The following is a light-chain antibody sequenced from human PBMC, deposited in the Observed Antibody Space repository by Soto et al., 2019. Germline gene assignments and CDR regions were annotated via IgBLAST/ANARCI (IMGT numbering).Light chain of an antibody. Sequence: EIVLTQSQTTLSSVIGDRVTLSCRASQYINTRLAWYQHRPGQAPRLLIYQTSIRAAGIPARFSASGTGTDFTLTISDVQPEDFAVYYCHQRQSWPRTFGQGSKVDVK. CDR2: QTS. V-gene: IGKV3-11*01. CDR3: HQRQSWPRT. J-gene: IGKJ1*01. CDR1: QYINTR.